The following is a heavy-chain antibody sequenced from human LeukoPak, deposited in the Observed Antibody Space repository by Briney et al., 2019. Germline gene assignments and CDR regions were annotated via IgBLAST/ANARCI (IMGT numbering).Heavy chain of an antibody. CDR1: GFTFSSYW. J-gene: IGHJ4*02. V-gene: IGHV3-74*01. D-gene: IGHD1-26*01. Sequence: GGSLRLSCAASGFTFSSYWMHWVRQAPGKGLVWVSRINSDGSSTSYADSVKGRFTISRDNAKNTLYLQMNSLRAEDTAVYYCARATPGSYYVYWGQGTLVTVSS. CDR3: ARATPGSYYVY. CDR2: INSDGSST.